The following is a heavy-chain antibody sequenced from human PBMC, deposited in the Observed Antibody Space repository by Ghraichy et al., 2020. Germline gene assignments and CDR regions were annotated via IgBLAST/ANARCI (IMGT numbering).Heavy chain of an antibody. CDR1: GGSISSYY. Sequence: SETLSLTCTVSGGSISSYYWSWIRQPPGKGLEWIGYIYYSGSTNYNPSLMSRVTISVDTSKNQFSLKLSSVTAADTAVYYCARDYRGYFQHWGQGTLVTVSS. CDR3: ARDYRGYFQH. D-gene: IGHD1-14*01. V-gene: IGHV4-59*01. J-gene: IGHJ1*01. CDR2: IYYSGST.